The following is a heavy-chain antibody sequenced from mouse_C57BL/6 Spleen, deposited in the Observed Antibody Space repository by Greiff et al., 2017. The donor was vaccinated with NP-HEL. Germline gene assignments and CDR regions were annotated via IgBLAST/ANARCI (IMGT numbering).Heavy chain of an antibody. CDR2: IDPSDSYT. Sequence: VQLQQPGAELVKPGASVKLSCKASGYTFTSYWMQWVKQRPGQGLEWIGEIDPSDSYTNYNQKFKGKATLTVDTSSSTAYMQLSSLTSEDSAVYYCANGRYFDVWGTGTTVTVSS. V-gene: IGHV1-50*01. CDR3: ANGRYFDV. J-gene: IGHJ1*03. CDR1: GYTFTSYW.